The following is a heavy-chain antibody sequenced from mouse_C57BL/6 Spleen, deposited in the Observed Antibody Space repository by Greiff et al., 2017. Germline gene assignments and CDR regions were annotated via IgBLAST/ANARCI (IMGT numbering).Heavy chain of an antibody. D-gene: IGHD2-4*01. Sequence: EVNVVESEGGLVQPGSSMKLSCTASGFTFSDYYMAWVRQVPEKGLEWVANINYDGSSTYYLDSLKSRFIISRDNAKNILYLHMSSLKSEDTATYYCARDDYGYAMDYWGQGTSVTVSS. CDR3: ARDDYGYAMDY. CDR1: GFTFSDYY. V-gene: IGHV5-16*01. J-gene: IGHJ4*01. CDR2: INYDGSST.